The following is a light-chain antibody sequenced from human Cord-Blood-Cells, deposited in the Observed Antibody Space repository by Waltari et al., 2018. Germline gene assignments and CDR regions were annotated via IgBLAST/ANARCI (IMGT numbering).Light chain of an antibody. V-gene: IGKV3-20*01. CDR1: QRVSSSY. J-gene: IGKJ4*01. Sequence: EIVLTQSTGTLSLFPGARSTLSCRASQRVSSSYLAWYQQKPGQDPRLLIYGASSRATGIPDRFSGSGSGTDFTLTIRRLEPEDFAVYYCQQYGSSRLTFGGGTKVEIK. CDR3: QQYGSSRLT. CDR2: GAS.